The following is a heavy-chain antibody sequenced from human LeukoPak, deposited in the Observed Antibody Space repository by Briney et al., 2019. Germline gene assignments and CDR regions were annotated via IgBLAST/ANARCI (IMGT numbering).Heavy chain of an antibody. CDR2: IDARSGIV. Sequence: GGSLRLSCAASGFTFTMFGMNWVRLAPGKGLEWVSYIDARSGIVYYADSVQGRFTISRDDAKDSVFLQMNSLRVDDTAVYYCAREYDFWSGVNYFDYWGQGTLVTVSS. CDR3: AREYDFWSGVNYFDY. J-gene: IGHJ4*02. D-gene: IGHD3-3*01. V-gene: IGHV3-48*01. CDR1: GFTFTMFG.